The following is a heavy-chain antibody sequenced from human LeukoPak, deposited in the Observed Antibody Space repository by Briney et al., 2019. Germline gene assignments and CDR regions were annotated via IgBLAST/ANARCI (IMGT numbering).Heavy chain of an antibody. Sequence: ASVKVSCKASGYTFTSYGISWVRQAPGQGLEWMGWISVYNGNTNYAQKLQGRVTMTTDTSTSTAYMELRSLRSDDTAVYYCARDRSGSYYAYFDYWGQGTLVTVSS. CDR1: GYTFTSYG. J-gene: IGHJ4*02. CDR3: ARDRSGSYYAYFDY. D-gene: IGHD3-10*01. CDR2: ISVYNGNT. V-gene: IGHV1-18*01.